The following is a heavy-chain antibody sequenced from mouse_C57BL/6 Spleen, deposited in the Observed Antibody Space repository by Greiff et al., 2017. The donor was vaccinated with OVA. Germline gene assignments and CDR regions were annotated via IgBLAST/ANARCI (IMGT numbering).Heavy chain of an antibody. D-gene: IGHD2-4*01. V-gene: IGHV5-17*01. CDR3: AGGDYEYAMDY. CDR2: ISSGSSTI. J-gene: IGHJ4*01. Sequence: EVKLMESGGGLVKPGGSLKLSCAASGFTFSDYGMHWVRQAPEKGLEWVAYISSGSSTIYYADTVKGRFTISRDNAKNTLFLQMTSLRSEDTAMYYCAGGDYEYAMDYWGQGTSVTVSS. CDR1: GFTFSDYG.